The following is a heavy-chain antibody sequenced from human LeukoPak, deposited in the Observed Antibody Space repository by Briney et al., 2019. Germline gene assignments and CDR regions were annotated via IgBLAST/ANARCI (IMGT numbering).Heavy chain of an antibody. V-gene: IGHV1-69*01. CDR1: GGTFSCYA. J-gene: IGHJ4*02. CDR2: IIPIFGTA. D-gene: IGHD3-22*01. CDR3: ASSEVDSSGYYYAYYFDY. Sequence: SVKVSCKASGGTFSCYAISWVRQAPGQGLEWMGGIIPIFGTANYAQKFQGRVTITADESTSTAYMELSSLRSEDTAVYCCASSEVDSSGYYYAYYFDYWGQGTLVTVSS.